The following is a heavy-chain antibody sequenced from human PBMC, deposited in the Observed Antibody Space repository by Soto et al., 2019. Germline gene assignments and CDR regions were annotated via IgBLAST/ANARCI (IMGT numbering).Heavy chain of an antibody. CDR2: IRNKANSYTT. CDR3: SRAGILTTPYYFDY. Sequence: GGSLRLSCAASGFIFSDHDMDWVRQAPGKGLEWVGRIRNKANSYTTEYAASVKGRFTISRDDAKNSLYLQMNSLRTEDTALYFCSRAGILTTPYYFDYWGQGTLVTVSS. V-gene: IGHV3-72*01. J-gene: IGHJ4*02. CDR1: GFIFSDHD. D-gene: IGHD4-4*01.